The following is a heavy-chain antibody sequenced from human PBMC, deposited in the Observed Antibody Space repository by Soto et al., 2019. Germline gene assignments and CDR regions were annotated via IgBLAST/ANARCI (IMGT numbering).Heavy chain of an antibody. CDR1: GFTFSSYA. CDR2: ISGSGGST. Sequence: GGSLRLSCAASGFTFSSYAMSWVRQAPGKGLEWVSAISGSGGSTYYADSVKGRFTISRDNSKNTLYLQMNSLRAEDTAVYYCAKGLDRYSSSPPVAYYYGMDVWGQGTTVTVSS. CDR3: AKGLDRYSSSPPVAYYYGMDV. D-gene: IGHD6-6*01. V-gene: IGHV3-23*01. J-gene: IGHJ6*02.